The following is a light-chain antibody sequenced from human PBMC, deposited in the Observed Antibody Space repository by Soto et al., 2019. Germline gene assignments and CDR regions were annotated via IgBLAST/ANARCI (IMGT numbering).Light chain of an antibody. CDR1: NIATKS. V-gene: IGLV3-21*04. CDR2: YDS. CDR3: QVWDSTTANVV. J-gene: IGLJ2*01. Sequence: SYELTQPPSVSGAPGKTASITCGGNNIATKSVHWYPQRPGQAPVFVIYYDSDRPSGIPERFSGSNSGNTAALTISRVEAGDEAAYYCQVWDSTTANVVFGGGTKLTVL.